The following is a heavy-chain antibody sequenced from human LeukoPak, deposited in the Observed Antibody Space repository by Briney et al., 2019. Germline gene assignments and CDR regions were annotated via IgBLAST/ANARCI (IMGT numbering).Heavy chain of an antibody. Sequence: GRSLRLSCTASGFTFGDYAMSWVRQAPGKGLEGVGFIRSKAYGGTTEYAASVKGRFTISRDDSKSIAYLQMNSLKTEDTAVYYCTSGSAYYYGSGSYLVYWGQGTLVTVSS. D-gene: IGHD3-10*01. CDR2: IRSKAYGGTT. CDR1: GFTFGDYA. J-gene: IGHJ4*02. V-gene: IGHV3-49*04. CDR3: TSGSAYYYGSGSYLVY.